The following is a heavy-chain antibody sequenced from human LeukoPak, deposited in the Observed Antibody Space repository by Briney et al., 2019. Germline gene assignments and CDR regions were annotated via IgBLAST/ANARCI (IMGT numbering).Heavy chain of an antibody. V-gene: IGHV4-38-2*02. D-gene: IGHD5-18*01. CDR1: GYSISSGYY. CDR2: IYHSGST. Sequence: ASETLSLTCTVSGYSISSGYYWGWIRQPPGKGLEWIGSIYHSGSTYYNQSLKSRVTISVDTSKNQFSLKLSSVTAADTAVYYCARGVSHFRGYSYGYTFDYWGQGTLVTVSS. J-gene: IGHJ4*02. CDR3: ARGVSHFRGYSYGYTFDY.